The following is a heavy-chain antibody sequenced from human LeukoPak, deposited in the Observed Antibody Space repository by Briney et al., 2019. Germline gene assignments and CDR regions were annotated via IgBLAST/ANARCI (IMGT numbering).Heavy chain of an antibody. D-gene: IGHD6-13*01. CDR3: ARDRQQLVQGDYYGMDV. CDR1: GFTFSSYG. J-gene: IGHJ6*02. CDR2: ISYDGSNK. V-gene: IGHV3-30*03. Sequence: GGSLRLSCAASGFTFSSYGMHWVRQAPGKGLEWVAVISYDGSNKYYADSVKGRFTISRDNSKNTLYLQMNSLRAEDTAVYYCARDRQQLVQGDYYGMDVWGQGTTVTVSS.